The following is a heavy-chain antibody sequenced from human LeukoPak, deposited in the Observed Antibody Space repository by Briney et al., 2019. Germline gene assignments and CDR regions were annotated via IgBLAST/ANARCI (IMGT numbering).Heavy chain of an antibody. D-gene: IGHD3-3*01. J-gene: IGHJ4*02. Sequence: GGSLRLSCAASGFTFSSYGMHWVRQAPGKGLEWVAVIWYDGSNKYYADPVKGRFTISRDNSKNTLYLQMNSLRAEDTAVYYCARGPLYYDFWSGYYRIDYWGQGTLVTVSS. CDR2: IWYDGSNK. CDR1: GFTFSSYG. CDR3: ARGPLYYDFWSGYYRIDY. V-gene: IGHV3-33*01.